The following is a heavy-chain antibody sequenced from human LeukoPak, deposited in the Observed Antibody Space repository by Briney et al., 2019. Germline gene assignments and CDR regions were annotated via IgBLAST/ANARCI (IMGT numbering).Heavy chain of an antibody. CDR2: IIPIFGTP. CDR3: AKGPTGSYSYLDS. Sequence: ASVTVSCKASGGTFSSYGISWVRQAPGQGLEWLGGIIPIFGTPNYAQRFQGRVTITTDDSTSTVYMELSSLRSDDTAVYYCAKGPTGSYSYLDSWGQGVVVTVSS. D-gene: IGHD1-26*01. J-gene: IGHJ4*02. V-gene: IGHV1-69*05. CDR1: GGTFSSYG.